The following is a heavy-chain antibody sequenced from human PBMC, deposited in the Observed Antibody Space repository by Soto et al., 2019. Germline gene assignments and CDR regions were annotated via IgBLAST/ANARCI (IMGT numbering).Heavy chain of an antibody. CDR3: ASARSDVVAARPKLRNYGMDV. J-gene: IGHJ6*02. CDR2: IIPILGIA. CDR1: GGTFSSYT. Sequence: QVQLVQSGAEVKKPGSSVKVSCKASGGTFSSYTISWVRQAPGQGLEWMGRIIPILGIANYAQKFQGRVTITADKSTSTAYRELSSLGSEDTAVYYCASARSDVVAARPKLRNYGMDVWGQGTTVTLSS. D-gene: IGHD2-15*01. V-gene: IGHV1-69*02.